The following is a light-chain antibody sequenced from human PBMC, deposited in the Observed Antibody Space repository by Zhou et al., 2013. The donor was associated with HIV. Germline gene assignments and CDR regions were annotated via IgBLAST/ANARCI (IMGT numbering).Light chain of an antibody. Sequence: QSALTQPPSASGTPGQSVTISCTGTSSDVGGYNYVSWYQQHPGKAPKLMIYDVTKRPSGVSNRFSGSKSGNTASLTISGLQAEDEADYYCSSYTTISTLVFGGGTKLDRP. CDR2: DVT. CDR1: SSDVGGYNY. J-gene: IGLJ3*02. CDR3: SSYTTISTLV. V-gene: IGLV2-14*01.